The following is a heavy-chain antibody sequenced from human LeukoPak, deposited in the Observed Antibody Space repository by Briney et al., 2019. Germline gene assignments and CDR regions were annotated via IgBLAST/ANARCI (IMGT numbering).Heavy chain of an antibody. Sequence: GGSLRLSCAASGFTFSSYAMHWVRQAPGKGLEWVAVISYDGSNKYYADSVKGRFTISRDNSKNTLYLQMNSLRAEDTAVYYCARDDYSNPGWFDPWGQGTLVTVSS. V-gene: IGHV3-30-3*01. CDR2: ISYDGSNK. D-gene: IGHD4-11*01. CDR3: ARDDYSNPGWFDP. J-gene: IGHJ5*02. CDR1: GFTFSSYA.